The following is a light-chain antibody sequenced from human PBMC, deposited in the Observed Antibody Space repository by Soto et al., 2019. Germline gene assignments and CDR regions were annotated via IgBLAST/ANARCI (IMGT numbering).Light chain of an antibody. V-gene: IGKV3-15*01. J-gene: IGKJ1*01. CDR2: GAS. CDR1: QSVSSN. Sequence: EIVMTQSPATLSVSPGERATLSCRASQSVSSNLAWYQQKPGQAPRLLIYGASTRATGVPARFSGSGSGTEFTPTISSLQSEDFAVYYCQQYKNWPSWTFGQGTKVEIK. CDR3: QQYKNWPSWT.